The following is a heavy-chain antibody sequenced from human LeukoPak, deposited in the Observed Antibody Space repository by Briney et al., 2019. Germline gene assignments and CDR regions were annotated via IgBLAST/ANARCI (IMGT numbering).Heavy chain of an antibody. CDR1: GYSFTSYW. D-gene: IGHD3-22*01. V-gene: IGHV5-51*01. Sequence: GESLKISCKGSGYSFTSYWIGWVRQMPGKGLEWMGIIYPGDSDTRYSPSFQGQVTISADKSISTAYLQWSSLKASDTAMYYCARLPITMIVVVQEYYFDYWGQGTLVTVSS. CDR2: IYPGDSDT. CDR3: ARLPITMIVVVQEYYFDY. J-gene: IGHJ4*02.